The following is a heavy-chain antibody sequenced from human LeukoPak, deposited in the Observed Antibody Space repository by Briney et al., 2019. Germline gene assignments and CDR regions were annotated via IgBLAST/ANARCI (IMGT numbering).Heavy chain of an antibody. CDR2: ISGSGGST. Sequence: GGPLRLSCAASGFTFSSYAMSWVRQAPGKGLEWVSAISGSGGSTYYADSVKGRFTISRDNSKNTLYLQMNSLRAEDTALYHCARVDDSSGFDAFDIWGQGTMVTVSS. CDR3: ARVDDSSGFDAFDI. V-gene: IGHV3-23*01. J-gene: IGHJ3*02. CDR1: GFTFSSYA. D-gene: IGHD3-22*01.